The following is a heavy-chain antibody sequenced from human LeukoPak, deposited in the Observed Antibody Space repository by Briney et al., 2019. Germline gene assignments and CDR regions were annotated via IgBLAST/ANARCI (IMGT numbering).Heavy chain of an antibody. J-gene: IGHJ3*02. V-gene: IGHV3-11*01. CDR2: ISSSGTI. CDR3: ARGRNYYDSSGYYYEGDAFDI. Sequence: PGGSLRLSCAASGFTFSDYHMSWIRQAPGKGLEWVSYISSSGTIYYADSVKGRFTISRDNAKNSLYLQMSSLRSEDTAVYYCARGRNYYDSSGYYYEGDAFDIWGQGTMVTVSS. D-gene: IGHD3-22*01. CDR1: GFTFSDYH.